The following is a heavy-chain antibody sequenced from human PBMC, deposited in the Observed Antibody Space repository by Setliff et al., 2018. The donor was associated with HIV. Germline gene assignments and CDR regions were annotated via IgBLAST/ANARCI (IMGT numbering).Heavy chain of an antibody. D-gene: IGHD3-22*01. Sequence: PSETLSLTCTVSGGSASNSRYYWAWIRQPPGKGLEYIGSIYYNEKTYCSPSLKSRVTISIDTSKNQFSLNLTSVTAADSAVYYCASRVYYYDSNNFLREEGFDPWGQGTLVTV. V-gene: IGHV4-39*01. J-gene: IGHJ5*02. CDR2: IYYNEKT. CDR1: GGSASNSRYY. CDR3: ASRVYYYDSNNFLREEGFDP.